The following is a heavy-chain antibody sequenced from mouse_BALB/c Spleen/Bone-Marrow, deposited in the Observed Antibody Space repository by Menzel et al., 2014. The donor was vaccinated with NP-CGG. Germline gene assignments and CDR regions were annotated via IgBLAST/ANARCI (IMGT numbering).Heavy chain of an antibody. D-gene: IGHD1-3*01. CDR2: IWAGGRT. Sequence: VQVVESGPGLVAPSQSLSLSCTVSGFSLTGYGVHWVRQPPGKGLEWLGVIWAGGRTDYNSALMSRLSSNKDNSKSQVFLKKNSLQTEDTAMYYGARERDLAHDCGGQGTTLTVST. V-gene: IGHV2-9*02. CDR3: ARERDLAHDC. J-gene: IGHJ2*01. CDR1: GFSLTGYG.